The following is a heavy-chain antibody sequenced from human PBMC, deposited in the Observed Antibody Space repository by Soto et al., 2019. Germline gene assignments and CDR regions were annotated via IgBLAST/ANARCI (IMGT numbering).Heavy chain of an antibody. CDR1: GGTFSSYA. J-gene: IGHJ5*02. CDR3: ARAVVVVPAARDFWFDP. V-gene: IGHV1-69*06. D-gene: IGHD2-2*01. CDR2: IIPIFGTA. Sequence: GASVKVSCKASGGTFSSYAISWVRQAPGQGLEWMGGIIPIFGTANYAQKFQGRVTITADKSTSTAYMELSSLRSEDTAVYYCARAVVVVPAARDFWFDPWGQGTLVTVS.